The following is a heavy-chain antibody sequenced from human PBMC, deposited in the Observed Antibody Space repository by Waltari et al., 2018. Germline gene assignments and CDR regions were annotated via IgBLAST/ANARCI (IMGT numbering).Heavy chain of an antibody. Sequence: QVQLQESGPGLVKPSQTLSLTCTVPGGSLSRDGYYWSWIRQHPGKGLEWIGSIYYRGRTSYNPSLTSRVSISVDTSKNQFSLKLTSVTAADTAMFYCARCITARTLGYWFDPWGQGTLVTVSS. D-gene: IGHD6-6*01. CDR2: IYYRGRT. J-gene: IGHJ5*02. CDR3: ARCITARTLGYWFDP. V-gene: IGHV4-31*03. CDR1: GGSLSRDGYY.